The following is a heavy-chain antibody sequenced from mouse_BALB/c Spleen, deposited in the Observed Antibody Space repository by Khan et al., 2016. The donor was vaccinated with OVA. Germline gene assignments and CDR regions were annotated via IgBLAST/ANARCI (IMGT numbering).Heavy chain of an antibody. J-gene: IGHJ4*01. CDR1: GFSLSRYN. CDR3: ARAYYRYDGYYAMDY. CDR2: IWGGGGT. V-gene: IGHV2-6-4*01. Sequence: QVQLKDSGPGLVAPSQSLSITCTVSGFSLSRYNIHWVRQPPGKGLEWLGMIWGGGGTDYNSTLKSRLSISKDNSKSQVFLKMNSLQTDDSAMYYWARAYYRYDGYYAMDYWGQGTSVTVSS. D-gene: IGHD2-14*01.